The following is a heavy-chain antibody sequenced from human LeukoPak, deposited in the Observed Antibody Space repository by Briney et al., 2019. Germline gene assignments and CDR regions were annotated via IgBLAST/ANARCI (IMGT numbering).Heavy chain of an antibody. J-gene: IGHJ4*02. CDR3: ARDAYYDSSGYWYY. Sequence: GGSLRLSCAASGFTFNNFAMSWVRQAPGKGLEWVSYISSSGSTIYYADSVKGRFTISRDNAKNSLYLQMNGLRAEDTAVYYCARDAYYDSSGYWYYWGQGTLVTVSS. V-gene: IGHV3-11*01. D-gene: IGHD3-22*01. CDR1: GFTFNNFA. CDR2: ISSSGSTI.